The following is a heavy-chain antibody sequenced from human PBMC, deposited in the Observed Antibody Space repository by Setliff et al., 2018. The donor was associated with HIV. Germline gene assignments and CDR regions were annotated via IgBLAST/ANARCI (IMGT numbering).Heavy chain of an antibody. J-gene: IGHJ3*02. Sequence: ASVKVSCKASGSTFSSYAISWVRQAPGQGLEWMGGIIPILGIANYAQKFQGRVTITADKSTSTAYMELSSLRSEDTAVYYCATKAHSGYDDALDIWGQGTMVTVSS. D-gene: IGHD5-12*01. V-gene: IGHV1-69*10. CDR2: IIPILGIA. CDR3: ATKAHSGYDDALDI. CDR1: GSTFSSYA.